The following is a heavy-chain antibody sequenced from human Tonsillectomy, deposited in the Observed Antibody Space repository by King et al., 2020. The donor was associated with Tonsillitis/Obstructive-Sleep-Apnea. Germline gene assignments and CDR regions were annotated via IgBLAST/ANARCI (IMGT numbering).Heavy chain of an antibody. Sequence: DVQLVESGGGLVQPGGSLRLSCAASGFTFSSYWMSWVRQAPGKGLEWVANIKQDGSEKYYVDSVKGRFTISRDNAKNSLYLQMNSLRAEDPDVYYCARGGYDSSGYYPLFDYWGQGTLVTVSS. V-gene: IGHV3-7*03. CDR1: GFTFSSYW. CDR3: ARGGYDSSGYYPLFDY. CDR2: IKQDGSEK. D-gene: IGHD3-22*01. J-gene: IGHJ4*02.